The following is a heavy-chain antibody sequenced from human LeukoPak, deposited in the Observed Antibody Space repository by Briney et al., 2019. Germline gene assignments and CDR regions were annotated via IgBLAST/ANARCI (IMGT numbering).Heavy chain of an antibody. Sequence: ASVKVSCKASGYTFTSYYMHWVRQAPGQGLEWMGIINPSGGSTSYAQKFQGRVTMTRDTSTSTVYMELSSLRSEDTAVYYCARSGSYCSGGRCYLNWFDPWGQGTLVTVSS. D-gene: IGHD2-15*01. V-gene: IGHV1-46*01. CDR1: GYTFTSYY. CDR2: INPSGGST. CDR3: ARSGSYCSGGRCYLNWFDP. J-gene: IGHJ5*02.